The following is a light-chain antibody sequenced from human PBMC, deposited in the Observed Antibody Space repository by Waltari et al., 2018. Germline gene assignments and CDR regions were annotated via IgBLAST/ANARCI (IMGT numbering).Light chain of an antibody. CDR1: AFPKKH. CDR2: KDT. V-gene: IGLV3-25*03. CDR3: QTTDSSGIYS. Sequence: SFPLPQPPPVQVPPGRTAPTPGPGDAFPKKHVHWYQQRPGRAPVLVIYKDTERPSGIPERFSGSSSGTTVSLTLSGVQAEDEADYYCQTTDSSGIYSFGGGTKLTVL. J-gene: IGLJ2*01.